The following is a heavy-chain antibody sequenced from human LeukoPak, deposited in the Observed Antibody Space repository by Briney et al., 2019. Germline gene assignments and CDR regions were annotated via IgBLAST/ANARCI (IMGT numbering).Heavy chain of an antibody. CDR3: ARVGREYDYYDSSGYSGDGMDV. D-gene: IGHD3-22*01. CDR2: IYYSGST. Sequence: PSETLSLTCTVSGGSISSYYWSWIRQPPGKGLEWIGYIYYSGSTNYNPSLKSRVTISVDTSKNQFPLKLSSVTAADTAVYYCARVGREYDYYDSSGYSGDGMDVWGQGTTVTVSS. CDR1: GGSISSYY. V-gene: IGHV4-59*01. J-gene: IGHJ6*02.